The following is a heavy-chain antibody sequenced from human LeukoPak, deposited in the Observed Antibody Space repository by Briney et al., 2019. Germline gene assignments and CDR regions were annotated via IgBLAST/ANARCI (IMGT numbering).Heavy chain of an antibody. CDR1: GYTFTSYD. J-gene: IGHJ4*02. Sequence: ASVTVSCKASGYTFTSYDINWVRQAPGQGLEWMGWMNPNSGNTGYAQKFQGRVTITRNTSISTAYMELSSLRSEDTAVYYCARDTLGYCTNGVCYSDFWGQGTLGTVSS. V-gene: IGHV1-8*01. CDR3: ARDTLGYCTNGVCYSDF. CDR2: MNPNSGNT. D-gene: IGHD2-8*01.